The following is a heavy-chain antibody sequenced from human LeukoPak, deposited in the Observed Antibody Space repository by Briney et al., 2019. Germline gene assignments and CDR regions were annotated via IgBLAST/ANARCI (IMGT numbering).Heavy chain of an antibody. Sequence: ASVKVSCKASGGTFSSYAISWVRQAPGQGLEWMGGIIPIFGTANYAQKLQGRVTMTTDTSTSTAYMELRSLRSDDTAVYYCARGGYSYYNWFDPWGQGTLVTVSS. V-gene: IGHV1-69*05. J-gene: IGHJ5*02. D-gene: IGHD5-18*01. CDR2: IIPIFGTA. CDR1: GGTFSSYA. CDR3: ARGGYSYYNWFDP.